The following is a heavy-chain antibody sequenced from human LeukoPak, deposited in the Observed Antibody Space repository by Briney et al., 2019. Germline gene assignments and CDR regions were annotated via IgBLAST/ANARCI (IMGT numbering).Heavy chain of an antibody. CDR1: GFTFSSYE. Sequence: PGGSLRLSCAASGFTFSSYEMNWVRQAPGKGLQWVSDISSSGTTIYYADSVKGRFTISRDNAKNSLYLQMNSLRAEDTAVYYCAREGDYVWGSYRYRVVDYWGQGTLVTVSS. V-gene: IGHV3-48*03. CDR2: ISSSGTTI. CDR3: AREGDYVWGSYRYRVVDY. J-gene: IGHJ4*02. D-gene: IGHD3-16*02.